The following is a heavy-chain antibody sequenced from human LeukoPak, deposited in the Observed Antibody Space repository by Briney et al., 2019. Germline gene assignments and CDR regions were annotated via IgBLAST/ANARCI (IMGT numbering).Heavy chain of an antibody. J-gene: IGHJ5*02. CDR2: IYYSGST. CDR1: GGSISSYY. CDR3: ARDRDSSGSGWFDP. D-gene: IGHD6-19*01. Sequence: SETLSLTCTVSGGSISSYYWSWIRQPPGKGLEWIGYIYYSGSTNYNPSLKSRVTISVDTSKNQFSLKLSSVTDADTAVYFCARDRDSSGSGWFDPWGQGTLVTVSS. V-gene: IGHV4-59*01.